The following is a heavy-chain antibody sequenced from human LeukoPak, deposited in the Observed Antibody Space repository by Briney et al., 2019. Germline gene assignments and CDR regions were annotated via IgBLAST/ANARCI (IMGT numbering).Heavy chain of an antibody. CDR2: ISSSSTTI. Sequence: PGGSLRLSCAASGFTLSSYSMNWVRQAPGKGLEWVSYISSSSTTIYYADSVKGRFTISRDNAKNSLYLQMNSLRAEDTAVYYCAMYYYDSSGYAQGWGQGTLVTVSS. CDR1: GFTLSSYS. CDR3: AMYYYDSSGYAQG. D-gene: IGHD3-22*01. J-gene: IGHJ4*02. V-gene: IGHV3-48*04.